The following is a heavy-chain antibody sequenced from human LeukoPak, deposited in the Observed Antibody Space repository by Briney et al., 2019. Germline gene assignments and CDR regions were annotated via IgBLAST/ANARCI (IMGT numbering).Heavy chain of an antibody. D-gene: IGHD2-21*02. CDR3: ARHHCGGGDCYPTYYFDY. J-gene: IGHJ4*02. Sequence: SETLSLTCSVSGGSIGSSYWSWIRQPPGKGLEWIGYIYYSGTTNYNPSLKSRVTISVDTSKNQFSLKLNSVTAADTTVYYCARHHCGGGDCYPTYYFDYWGQGTLVTVSS. V-gene: IGHV4-59*08. CDR1: GGSIGSSY. CDR2: IYYSGTT.